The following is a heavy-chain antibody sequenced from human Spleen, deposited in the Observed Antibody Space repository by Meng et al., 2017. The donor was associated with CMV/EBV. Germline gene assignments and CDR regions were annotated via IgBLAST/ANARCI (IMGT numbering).Heavy chain of an antibody. Sequence: LGKAGAGGKKPWASVQVSCKASGYTFTGYYMQWVRQAPGQGLEWMGWINPNSGGTNYAQKFQGRVTMTRDTSISTAYMELSRLRSDDTAVYYCARDGVFGVVLSFDYWGQGTLVPSPQ. J-gene: IGHJ4*02. CDR3: ARDGVFGVVLSFDY. CDR1: GYTFTGYY. D-gene: IGHD3-3*01. CDR2: INPNSGGT. V-gene: IGHV1-2*02.